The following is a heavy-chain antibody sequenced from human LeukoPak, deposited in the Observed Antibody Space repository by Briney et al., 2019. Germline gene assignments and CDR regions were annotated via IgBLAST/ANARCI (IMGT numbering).Heavy chain of an antibody. CDR2: ISSSSSYI. CDR3: ARVRLYCSSTSRHHHWYFDL. V-gene: IGHV3-21*01. CDR1: GFTFSSYS. Sequence: GGSLRLSCAASGFTFSSYSMNWVRQAPGKGLEWVSSISSSSSYIYYADSVKGRFTISRDNAKNSLYLQMNSLRAEDTAVYYCARVRLYCSSTSRHHHWYFDLWGRGTLVTVSS. J-gene: IGHJ2*01. D-gene: IGHD2-2*01.